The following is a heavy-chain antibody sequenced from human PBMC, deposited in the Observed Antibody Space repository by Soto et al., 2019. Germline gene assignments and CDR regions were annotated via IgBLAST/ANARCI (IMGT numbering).Heavy chain of an antibody. CDR2: IYYSGST. Sequence: QVQLQESGPGLVKPSQSLSLTCTVSGDSIGSNGYYWTWIRQHPGKGLEWIGYIYYSGSTHYNPSPTSRVTXSXDXTKNQFSLKLSSVTAADTAMYYCARDPRPNPSTSWYYYGMDVWGQGTTVTVSS. J-gene: IGHJ6*02. CDR1: GDSIGSNGYY. CDR3: ARDPRPNPSTSWYYYGMDV. V-gene: IGHV4-31*03.